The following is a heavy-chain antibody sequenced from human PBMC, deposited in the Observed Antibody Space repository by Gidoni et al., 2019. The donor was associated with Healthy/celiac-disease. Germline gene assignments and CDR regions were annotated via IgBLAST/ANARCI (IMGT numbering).Heavy chain of an antibody. CDR3: ASEPEYKIAVAGIG. CDR2: SSGSGGST. Sequence: EVQLLESGGGLVHPGGSLRLSCAASGFTFSSYAMSWVRQAPGKGLEWVSASSGSGGSTYYADPVKGRFTISRDISKNTLYLQMNSLRAEDTAVYYCASEPEYKIAVAGIGWGQGTLVTVSS. J-gene: IGHJ4*02. CDR1: GFTFSSYA. D-gene: IGHD6-19*01. V-gene: IGHV3-23*01.